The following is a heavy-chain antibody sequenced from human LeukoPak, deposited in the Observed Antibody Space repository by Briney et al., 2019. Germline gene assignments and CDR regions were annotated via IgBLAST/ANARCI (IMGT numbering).Heavy chain of an antibody. Sequence: PGGSLSLSCAASGFTFSSYAMSWVRQAPGKGLEWVSAISGSGGSTYYADSVKGRFTISRDNSKNTLYLQMNSLRAEDTAVYYCAKYRTAPNWFDPWGQGTLVTVSS. CDR2: ISGSGGST. CDR1: GFTFSSYA. V-gene: IGHV3-23*01. CDR3: AKYRTAPNWFDP. J-gene: IGHJ5*02. D-gene: IGHD2-21*02.